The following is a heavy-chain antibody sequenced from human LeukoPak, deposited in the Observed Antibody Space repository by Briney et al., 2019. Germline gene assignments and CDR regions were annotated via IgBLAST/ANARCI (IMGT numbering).Heavy chain of an antibody. CDR2: IYYSGST. CDR3: ARASAGWAFDI. D-gene: IGHD1-1*01. J-gene: IGHJ3*02. CDR1: GGSISSGDYY. V-gene: IGHV4-30-4*01. Sequence: SETLSLTCTVSGGSISSGDYYWSWIRQPPGKGLEWIGYIYYSGSTYYNPSLKSRVTISVDTSKNQFSLKLSSVTAADTAVYYCARASAGWAFDIWGQGTMVTVSS.